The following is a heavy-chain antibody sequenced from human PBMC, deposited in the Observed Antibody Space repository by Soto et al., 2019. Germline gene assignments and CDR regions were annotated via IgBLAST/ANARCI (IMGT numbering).Heavy chain of an antibody. D-gene: IGHD2-21*02. Sequence: GGSLRLSCAASGFTFSSYSMNWVRQAPGKGLEWVSYISSSSSTIYYADSVKGRFTISRDNAKNSLYLQMNSLRDEDTAVYYCARSAYCGGDCSSYLYFDLWGRGTLVTVYS. V-gene: IGHV3-48*02. CDR1: GFTFSSYS. J-gene: IGHJ2*01. CDR3: ARSAYCGGDCSSYLYFDL. CDR2: ISSSSSTI.